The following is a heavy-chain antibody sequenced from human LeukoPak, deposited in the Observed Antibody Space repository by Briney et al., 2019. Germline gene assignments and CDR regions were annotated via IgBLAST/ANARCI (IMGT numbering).Heavy chain of an antibody. D-gene: IGHD1-26*01. CDR2: MNPNSGNT. J-gene: IGHJ3*02. CDR1: GYTFTSYD. CDR3: ARGPRWELRAFDI. Sequence: ASVKVSCKASGYTFTSYDINWVRQATGQGLEWMGWMNPNSGNTGYAQKFQGRVTMTRDTSISTAYMELSRLRSDDTAVYYCARGPRWELRAFDIWGQGTMVTVSS. V-gene: IGHV1-8*01.